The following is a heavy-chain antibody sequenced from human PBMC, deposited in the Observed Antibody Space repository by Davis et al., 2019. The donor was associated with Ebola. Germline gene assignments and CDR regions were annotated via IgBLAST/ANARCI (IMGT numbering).Heavy chain of an antibody. CDR1: GYTFTSYG. D-gene: IGHD6-13*01. CDR3: ARADSSSWYGDWYFDL. CDR2: IIPLFGTA. V-gene: IGHV1-69*06. J-gene: IGHJ2*01. Sequence: SVQVSCKASGYTFTSYGISWVRQPPGQGLEWMGGIIPLFGTANYAQKFQGRVTITADKSTSTAYMELSSLRSEDTAVYYCARADSSSWYGDWYFDLWGRGTLVTVSS.